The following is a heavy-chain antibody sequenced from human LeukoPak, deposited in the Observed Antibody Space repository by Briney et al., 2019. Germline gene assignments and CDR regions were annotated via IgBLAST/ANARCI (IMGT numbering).Heavy chain of an antibody. CDR1: GFTFSSYA. D-gene: IGHD6-19*01. Sequence: GRSLRLSCAPSGFTFSSYAMHWVRQAPGKGLEWVAVISYDGSNKYYADSVKGRFTISRDDSKNTLYLQMNSLRAEDTAVYYCARDGTAVAGMDYWGQGTLVTVSS. J-gene: IGHJ4*02. CDR2: ISYDGSNK. CDR3: ARDGTAVAGMDY. V-gene: IGHV3-30-3*01.